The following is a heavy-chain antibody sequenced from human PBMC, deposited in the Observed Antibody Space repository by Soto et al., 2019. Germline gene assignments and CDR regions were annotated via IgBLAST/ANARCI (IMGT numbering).Heavy chain of an antibody. J-gene: IGHJ4*02. V-gene: IGHV3-53*01. CDR1: GFTFSNYA. Sequence: GGSLRLSCVASGFTFSNYAMHWVRQAPGKGLEWVSVIYSGGSTYYADSVKGRFTISRDNSKNTLYLQMNSLRAEDTAVYYCARGEPSFDYWGQGTLVTVSS. CDR3: ARGEPSFDY. CDR2: IYSGGST. D-gene: IGHD1-26*01.